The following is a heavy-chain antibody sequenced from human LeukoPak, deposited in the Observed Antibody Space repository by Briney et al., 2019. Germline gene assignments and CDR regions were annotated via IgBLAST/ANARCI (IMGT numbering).Heavy chain of an antibody. Sequence: GASVRVSCKACGGTFSSYAISWVRQAPGQGLEWMGRIIPIFGTANYAQKFQGRVTITTDESTSTAYMERSSLRSEDTAVYYCAREWEQWLVRWGQGTLVTVSS. CDR1: GGTFSSYA. CDR3: AREWEQWLVR. CDR2: IIPIFGTA. V-gene: IGHV1-69*05. D-gene: IGHD6-19*01. J-gene: IGHJ4*02.